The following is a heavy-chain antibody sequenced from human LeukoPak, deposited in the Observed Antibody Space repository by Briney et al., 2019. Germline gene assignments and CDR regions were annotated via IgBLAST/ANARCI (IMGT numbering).Heavy chain of an antibody. CDR2: IYPGDSDT. CDR1: GYSFTSYW. Sequence: RGESLKISCKGSGYSFTSYWIGWVRQMPGKGLEWMGIIYPGDSDTRYSPSFQGQVTISADKSISTAYLQWSSLKASDTAMYYCASYRGSSGRHFDYWGQGTLVTVSS. CDR3: ASYRGSSGRHFDY. J-gene: IGHJ4*02. V-gene: IGHV5-51*01. D-gene: IGHD6-6*01.